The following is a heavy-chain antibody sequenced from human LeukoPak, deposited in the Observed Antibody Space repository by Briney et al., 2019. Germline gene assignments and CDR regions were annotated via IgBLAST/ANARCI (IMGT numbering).Heavy chain of an antibody. V-gene: IGHV1-2*02. D-gene: IGHD6-19*01. CDR3: ARDLRITVSVAEKMNSGY. Sequence: ASVKVSCKASGYTFTGYYMHWVRQAPGQGLEWMGWINPNSGGTNYAQKFQGRVTMTRDTSISTAYMELSRLRSDDTAVYYCARDLRITVSVAEKMNSGYWGQGTLVTVSS. CDR2: INPNSGGT. J-gene: IGHJ4*02. CDR1: GYTFTGYY.